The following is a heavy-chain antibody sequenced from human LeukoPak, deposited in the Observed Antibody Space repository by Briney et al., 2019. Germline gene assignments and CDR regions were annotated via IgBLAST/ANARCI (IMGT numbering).Heavy chain of an antibody. D-gene: IGHD3-3*01. CDR3: ARDSGFLRWFNSRPDNYFDS. CDR2: IYHSGNT. Sequence: SETLSLTCTVSSYSIDNGYYWGWIRQPPGKGLEWIGSIYHSGNTYYSPSLKSRLTISVDASRNQFSMKLSSVTAADTAVYYCARDSGFLRWFNSRPDNYFDSWGQGTPVTVSS. CDR1: SYSIDNGYY. V-gene: IGHV4-38-2*02. J-gene: IGHJ4*02.